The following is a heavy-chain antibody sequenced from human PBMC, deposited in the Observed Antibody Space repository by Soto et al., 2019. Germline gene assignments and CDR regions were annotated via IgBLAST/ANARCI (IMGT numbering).Heavy chain of an antibody. J-gene: IGHJ6*02. CDR3: ARGDRRDSDFWSGYSSASRYYYYGMDV. CDR1: GGSISSYY. V-gene: IGHV4-59*01. Sequence: ASETLSLTCTVSGGSISSYYWSWIRQPPGKGLEWIGYIYYSGSTNYNPSLKSRVTISVDTSKNQFSLKLSSVTAADTAVYYCARGDRRDSDFWSGYSSASRYYYYGMDVWGQGTTVTVSS. D-gene: IGHD3-3*01. CDR2: IYYSGST.